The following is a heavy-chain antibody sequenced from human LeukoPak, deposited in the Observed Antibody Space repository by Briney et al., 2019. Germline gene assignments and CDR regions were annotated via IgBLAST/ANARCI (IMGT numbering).Heavy chain of an antibody. Sequence: SSETLSLTCTVSGGSISSGGYYGSWIRQHPGKGLEWIGYIYYSGSTYYNPSLKSRVTISVDTSKNQFSLKLSSVTAADTAVYYCARVLGTGYYTGVVEQYYFDYWGQGTLVTVSS. CDR1: GGSISSGGYY. CDR3: ARVLGTGYYTGVVEQYYFDY. J-gene: IGHJ4*02. D-gene: IGHD3/OR15-3a*01. CDR2: IYYSGST. V-gene: IGHV4-31*03.